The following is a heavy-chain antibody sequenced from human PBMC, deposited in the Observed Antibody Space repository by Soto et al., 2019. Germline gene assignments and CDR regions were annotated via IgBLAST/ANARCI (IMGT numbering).Heavy chain of an antibody. Sequence: QVQLVQSGAEVKKPGASVKVSCKASGYTFTSYGISWVRQAPGQGLEWMGWISAYNGNTNYAQKLQGRVTMTTDTSTSTAYMELRSLRSDDTAVYYCARDRVFLVEIAVAADVDYWGQGTLVTVSS. CDR2: ISAYNGNT. J-gene: IGHJ4*02. V-gene: IGHV1-18*01. D-gene: IGHD6-19*01. CDR1: GYTFTSYG. CDR3: ARDRVFLVEIAVAADVDY.